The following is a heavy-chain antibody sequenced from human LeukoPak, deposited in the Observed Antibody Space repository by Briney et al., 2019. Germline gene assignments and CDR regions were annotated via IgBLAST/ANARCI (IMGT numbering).Heavy chain of an antibody. D-gene: IGHD3/OR15-3a*01. Sequence: SETLSLTCTVSGGSISSYYWSWLRQPPGKGLEWIGYIYYSGSTNYNPSLKSRVTISVDTSKNQFSLKLSSVTAADTAVYYCARHRQLDWYFDYWGQGTLVTVSS. J-gene: IGHJ4*02. CDR3: ARHRQLDWYFDY. CDR2: IYYSGST. V-gene: IGHV4-59*08. CDR1: GGSISSYY.